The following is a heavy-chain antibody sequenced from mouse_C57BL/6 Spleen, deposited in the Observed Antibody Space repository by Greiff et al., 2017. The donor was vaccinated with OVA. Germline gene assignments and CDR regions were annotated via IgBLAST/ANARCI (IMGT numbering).Heavy chain of an antibody. V-gene: IGHV1-61*01. CDR2: IYPSDSET. CDR1: GYTFTSYW. CDR3: ARGTAQATWNY. Sequence: QVQLQQPGAELVRPGSSVKLSCKASGYTFTSYWMDWVKQRPGQGLEWIGNIYPSDSETHYNQKFKDKATLTVDKSSSTAYMQLSSLTSEDSAVYYCARGTAQATWNYWGQGTTLTVSS. J-gene: IGHJ2*01. D-gene: IGHD3-2*02.